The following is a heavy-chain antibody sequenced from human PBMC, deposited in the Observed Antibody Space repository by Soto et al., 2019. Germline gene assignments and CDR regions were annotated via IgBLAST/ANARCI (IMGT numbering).Heavy chain of an antibody. V-gene: IGHV4-39*01. Sequence: SETLSLTCTVSGGSISSSSYYWGWIRQPPGKGLEWIGSIYYSGSTYYNPSLKSRVTISVDTSKNQFSLKLSSVTAADTAVYYCARLVVVPAASDYYGMDVWGQGTTVTVSS. J-gene: IGHJ6*02. D-gene: IGHD2-2*01. CDR3: ARLVVVPAASDYYGMDV. CDR1: GGSISSSSYY. CDR2: IYYSGST.